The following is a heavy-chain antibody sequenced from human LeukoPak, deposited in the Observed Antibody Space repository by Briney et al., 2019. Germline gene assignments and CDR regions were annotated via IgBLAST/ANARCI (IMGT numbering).Heavy chain of an antibody. D-gene: IGHD6-19*01. Sequence: PGGSLRLSCAASGFTFSTYEMNWVRQAPGKGLEWVSAISGSGGSTYYADSVKGRFTISRDNSKNTLYLQMNSLRAEDTAVYYCATIGPQWLVREYYFDYWGQGTLVTVSS. CDR3: ATIGPQWLVREYYFDY. J-gene: IGHJ4*02. CDR2: ISGSGGST. CDR1: GFTFSTYE. V-gene: IGHV3-23*01.